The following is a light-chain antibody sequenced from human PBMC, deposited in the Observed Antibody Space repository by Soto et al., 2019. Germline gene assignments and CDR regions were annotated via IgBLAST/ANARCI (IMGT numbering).Light chain of an antibody. CDR3: QQYYSTPPT. Sequence: DIVMTQSPDSLAVSLGERATINCKSSRSVSDSSNNKNYLAWYQQKPGQPPKLLIYWASTRDSGVPDRFSGSGSGTDFTLTISSLQAEDVAVYYCQQYYSTPPTFGRGTNLAIK. CDR1: RSVSDSSNNKNY. J-gene: IGKJ2*01. CDR2: WAS. V-gene: IGKV4-1*01.